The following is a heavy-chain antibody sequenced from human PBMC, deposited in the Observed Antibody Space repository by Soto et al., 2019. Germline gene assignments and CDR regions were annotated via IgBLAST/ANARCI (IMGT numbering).Heavy chain of an antibody. V-gene: IGHV3-53*01. Sequence: EVRLEESGGGLIQPGGSLRLSCTAYGLGVRNNYMSWVRQAPGMGLEWVSVIYNDGTTYYADSVKGRFTLSRDTSKNTLSLQMDSLRAEDTAVYYCMRPLPSGRNYGMDVWGQGTTVTVSS. D-gene: IGHD3-10*01. J-gene: IGHJ6*02. CDR1: GLGVRNNY. CDR2: IYNDGTT. CDR3: MRPLPSGRNYGMDV.